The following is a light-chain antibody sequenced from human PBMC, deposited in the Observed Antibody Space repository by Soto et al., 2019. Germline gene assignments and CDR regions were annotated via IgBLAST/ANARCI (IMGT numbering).Light chain of an antibody. J-gene: IGKJ4*01. V-gene: IGKV3-20*01. CDR2: GAS. CDR1: QSVSSSY. CDR3: QQCDGSPRLT. Sequence: EIVLTQSPGTLSLSPGERATLSCRASQSVSSSYLAWYQQKPGQAPRLLIYGASSRATGIPDRFSGSGSGTDCTLTISRLEPEDFAVYYWQQCDGSPRLTCGGGTKLEIK.